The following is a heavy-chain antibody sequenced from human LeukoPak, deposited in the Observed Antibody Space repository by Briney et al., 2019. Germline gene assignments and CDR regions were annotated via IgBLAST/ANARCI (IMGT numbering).Heavy chain of an antibody. CDR2: ISAYNGNT. CDR1: GYTFTNYG. V-gene: IGHV1-18*01. Sequence: ASVKVSCKASGYTFTNYGISWVRQALGQGLEWMGWISAYNGNTKYAQKLQGRVTMTTDTSTSTAYMELRSLRSDDTAVYYCARDGYSSDWYPLDAFDIWGQGTMVTVSS. J-gene: IGHJ3*02. CDR3: ARDGYSSDWYPLDAFDI. D-gene: IGHD6-19*01.